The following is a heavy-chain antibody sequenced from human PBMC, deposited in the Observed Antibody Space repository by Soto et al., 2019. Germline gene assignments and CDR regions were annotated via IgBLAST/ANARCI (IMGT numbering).Heavy chain of an antibody. CDR1: GGSINSDEYY. D-gene: IGHD1-1*01. CDR3: ARDRSNSPDLFDS. Sequence: SETLSLTCSVSGGSINSDEYYCSWIRQPPGGGLEWIGHVYYTGSTSYSPSLKSRLTISVDTSKNQFSLRLNSLSAADTAVYYCARDRSNSPDLFDSWGQGTLVTVSS. J-gene: IGHJ4*02. V-gene: IGHV4-30-4*01. CDR2: VYYTGST.